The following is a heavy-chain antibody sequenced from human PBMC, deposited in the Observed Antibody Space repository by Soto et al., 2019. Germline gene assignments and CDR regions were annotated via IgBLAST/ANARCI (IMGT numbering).Heavy chain of an antibody. CDR2: INHSGST. Sequence: PSETLSLTCAVYGGSFSGYYWSWIRQPPGKGLEWIGEINHSGSTNYNPSLKGRVTISVDTSKNQFSLKLSSVTAADTAVYYCARGLSVVVVFGRGLYYMDVWGKGTTVTVSS. V-gene: IGHV4-34*01. J-gene: IGHJ6*03. CDR1: GGSFSGYY. D-gene: IGHD2-15*01. CDR3: ARGLSVVVVFGRGLYYMDV.